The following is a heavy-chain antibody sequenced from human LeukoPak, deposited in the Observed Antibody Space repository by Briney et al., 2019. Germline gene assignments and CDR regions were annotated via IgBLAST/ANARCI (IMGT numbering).Heavy chain of an antibody. D-gene: IGHD2-2*01. CDR3: ARASCSSTSCYAVYY. Sequence: GASVKVSCXASGYTFTSYYMHWVRQAPGQGLKWMGIINPSGSSTSSAQKFQGRVTMTMDTSTSTVYMELSSLRSEDTAVYYCARASCSSTSCYAVYYWGQGTLVTVSS. J-gene: IGHJ4*02. CDR2: INPSGSST. CDR1: GYTFTSYY. V-gene: IGHV1-46*01.